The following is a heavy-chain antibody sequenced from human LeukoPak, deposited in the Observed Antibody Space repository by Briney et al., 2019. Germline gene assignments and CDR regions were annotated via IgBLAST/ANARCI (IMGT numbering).Heavy chain of an antibody. V-gene: IGHV4-4*07. CDR1: GGSISSYF. CDR3: ASGSRADVWFGELHPFDN. J-gene: IGHJ4*02. D-gene: IGHD3-10*01. CDR2: IYTSGST. Sequence: SETLSLTCTVSGGSISSYFWSWIRLPAGKGLEWIGRIYTSGSTKYNPSLKSRVTMSIDMSKNQLSLRLNSVTAADTAVYYCASGSRADVWFGELHPFDNWGQGTLVTVSS.